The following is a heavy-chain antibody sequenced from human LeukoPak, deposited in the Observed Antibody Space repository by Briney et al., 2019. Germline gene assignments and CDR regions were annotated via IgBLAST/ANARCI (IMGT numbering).Heavy chain of an antibody. V-gene: IGHV3-48*03. CDR1: GFSFSTYE. CDR2: ISVSGSTK. D-gene: IGHD6-13*01. Sequence: TGGSLRLSCGASGFSFSTYEINWVRQAPGKGPEWVSYISVSGSTKYYVDSVKGRFTISRDNAKNSVYLQMNSLRAEDTAVYYCARARSTSSWYHFDYWGQGTPVTVSS. J-gene: IGHJ4*02. CDR3: ARARSTSSWYHFDY.